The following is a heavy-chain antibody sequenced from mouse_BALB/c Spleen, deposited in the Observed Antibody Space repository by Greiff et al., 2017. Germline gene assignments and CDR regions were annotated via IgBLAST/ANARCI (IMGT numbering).Heavy chain of an antibody. CDR2: ISTYYGDA. Sequence: VQLQQSGAELVRPGVSVKISCKGSGYTFTDYAMHWVKQSHAKSLEWIGVISTYYGDASYNQKFKGKATMTVDKSSSTAYMELARLTSEDSAIYSCARGGNGYFDYWGQGTTLTVSS. V-gene: IGHV1S137*01. CDR3: ARGGNGYFDY. D-gene: IGHD1-1*02. CDR1: GYTFTDYA. J-gene: IGHJ2*01.